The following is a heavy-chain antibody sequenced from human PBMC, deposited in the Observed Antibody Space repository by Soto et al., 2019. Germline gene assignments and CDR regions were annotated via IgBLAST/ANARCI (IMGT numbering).Heavy chain of an antibody. D-gene: IGHD2-15*01. J-gene: IGHJ5*02. CDR2: IYYTGST. V-gene: IGHV4-61*01. CDR3: ASALYCSGGACSFDP. Sequence: PSDTLSLTCTVSGGSVSSGNNYWSWIRQPPGKGLEWIGYIYYTGSTSYNPSLKSRVTISLDTSKNQFSLNLTSVTAADTAVYFCASALYCSGGACSFDPWGQGTLVTVSS. CDR1: GGSVSSGNNY.